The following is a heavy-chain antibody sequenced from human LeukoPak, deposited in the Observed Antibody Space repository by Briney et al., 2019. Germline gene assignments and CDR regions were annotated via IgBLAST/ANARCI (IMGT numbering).Heavy chain of an antibody. J-gene: IGHJ4*02. CDR1: GGSISGFY. CDR3: ARHGNYYGSGSYYK. V-gene: IGHV4-59*08. D-gene: IGHD3-10*01. CDR2: IYSSGST. Sequence: SETLSLTCSVSGGSISGFYWSWIRQPPGKGLEWIGYIYSSGSTNYNPSLKSRVTLSVDTSNNQFSLKLRSVTATDTAVYYCARHGNYYGSGSYYKWGQGTLVTVSS.